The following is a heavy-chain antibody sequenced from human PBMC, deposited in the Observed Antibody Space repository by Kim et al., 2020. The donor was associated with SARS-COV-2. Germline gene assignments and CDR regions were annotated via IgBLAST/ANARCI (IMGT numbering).Heavy chain of an antibody. CDR2: IYGNNVN. Sequence: SGPTLVNPTQTLTLTCTFSGFSLSGGGVGVAWVRQPPGKALEWLALIYGNNVNRYSTSLTSRLAIPNDSSKNQVVLTLTNMDPAATATYFCTHDSPGLFGLDVWGQGTTFTVSS. J-gene: IGHJ6*02. CDR1: GFSLSGGGVG. V-gene: IGHV2-5*01. CDR3: THDSPGLFGLDV. D-gene: IGHD2-21*01.